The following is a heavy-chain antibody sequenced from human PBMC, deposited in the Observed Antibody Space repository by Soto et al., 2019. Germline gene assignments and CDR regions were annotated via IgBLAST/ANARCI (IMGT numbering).Heavy chain of an antibody. CDR2: FDPEDGET. CDR1: GYTLTELS. D-gene: IGHD3-3*01. Sequence: ASVKVSCKVSGYTLTELSMHWVRQAPGKGLEWMGGFDPEDGETIYAQKFQGRVTMTEDTSTDTAYMELSSLRPEDTAVYYCATDRARYYDFWNSNAFDYWGQGTLVTVSS. V-gene: IGHV1-24*01. CDR3: ATDRARYYDFWNSNAFDY. J-gene: IGHJ4*02.